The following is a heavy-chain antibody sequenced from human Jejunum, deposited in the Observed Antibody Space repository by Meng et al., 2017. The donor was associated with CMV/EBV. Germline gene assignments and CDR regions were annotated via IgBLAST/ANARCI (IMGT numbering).Heavy chain of an antibody. CDR3: ARVGVSGSEGTDP. V-gene: IGHV1-2*02. CDR1: GYTLAGYY. J-gene: IGHJ5*02. Sequence: SGYTLAGYYMQWVRQAPGHGLEWMGWIKPNSGGTNYAQKFHGRVTMTRDTSINTAYMELTRLTYDDTAVYYCARVGVSGSEGTDPWGQGTLVTVSS. D-gene: IGHD1-26*01. CDR2: IKPNSGGT.